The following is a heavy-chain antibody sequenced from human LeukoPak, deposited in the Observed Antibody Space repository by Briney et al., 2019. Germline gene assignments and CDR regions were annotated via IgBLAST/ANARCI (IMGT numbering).Heavy chain of an antibody. CDR2: IYNSGST. CDR3: ASPRGFSYGYFDY. D-gene: IGHD5-18*01. CDR1: GGSISSYY. V-gene: IGHV4-59*08. Sequence: SETLSLTCTVSGGSISSYYWSWIRQPPGKGLEWIGCIYNSGSTNYNPSLKSRVTISGDTSRNQFSLRLSSVTAADTAVYFCASPRGFSYGYFDYWGQGTLVTVSS. J-gene: IGHJ4*02.